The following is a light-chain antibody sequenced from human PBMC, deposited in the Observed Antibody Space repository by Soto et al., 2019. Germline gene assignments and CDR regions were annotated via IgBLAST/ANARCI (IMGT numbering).Light chain of an antibody. CDR3: QQYGSSST. CDR1: QSCRNNY. V-gene: IGKV3-20*01. Sequence: EMVLTQSPGTLSLSPGERATLSCRASQSCRNNYLAWYQQQPGQAPRLLIYGTSTRDTGIPDRFSGSGYGTDFNLTISRLEPEDFAVYYCQQYGSSSTFGPGTKVEIK. CDR2: GTS. J-gene: IGKJ3*01.